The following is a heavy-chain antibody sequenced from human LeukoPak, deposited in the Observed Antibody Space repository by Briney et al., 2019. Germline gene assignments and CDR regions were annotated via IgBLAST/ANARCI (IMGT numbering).Heavy chain of an antibody. CDR3: AKDVSLGFRWSTFDF. CDR2: ISGSGGST. V-gene: IGHV3-23*01. J-gene: IGHJ4*02. D-gene: IGHD6-13*01. CDR1: GFTFSSYA. Sequence: GGSLRLSCAASGFTFSSYAMSWVRQAPGKGLEWVSAISGSGGSTYYADSVKGRFTISRDNSKNTLYLQMNSLRAEDTALYYCAKDVSLGFRWSTFDFWGRGTLVTVSS.